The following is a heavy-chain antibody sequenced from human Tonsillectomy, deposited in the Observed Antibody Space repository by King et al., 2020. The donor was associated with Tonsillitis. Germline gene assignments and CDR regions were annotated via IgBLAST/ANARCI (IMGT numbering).Heavy chain of an antibody. CDR1: GYTLSELS. Sequence: VQLVESGAEVKKPGASVMVSCKVSGYTLSELSMHWVRQAPGKGLEWMGGFDPEDGETIYAQKFQGRVTMTEDTSTDTAYMELSSLGSEDTAVYYCVTWQRVGYSYGYYSDYMDVWGKGTTVTVSS. J-gene: IGHJ6*03. V-gene: IGHV1-24*01. D-gene: IGHD5-18*01. CDR2: FDPEDGET. CDR3: VTWQRVGYSYGYYSDYMDV.